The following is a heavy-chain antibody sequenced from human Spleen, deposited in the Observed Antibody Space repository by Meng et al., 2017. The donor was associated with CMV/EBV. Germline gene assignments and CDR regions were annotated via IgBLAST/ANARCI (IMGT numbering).Heavy chain of an antibody. CDR3: ARDVVRGVTDY. CDR1: GGSNSSGGYD. J-gene: IGHJ4*02. Sequence: CTGSGGSNSSGGYDGRWMRQHPGKGLEWIGYIDYSGSTYDNPALKSRVTISVDKSKNQFSLKLSSVTAADTAVYYCARDVVRGVTDYWGQGTLVTVSS. V-gene: IGHV4-31*03. D-gene: IGHD3-10*01. CDR2: IDYSGST.